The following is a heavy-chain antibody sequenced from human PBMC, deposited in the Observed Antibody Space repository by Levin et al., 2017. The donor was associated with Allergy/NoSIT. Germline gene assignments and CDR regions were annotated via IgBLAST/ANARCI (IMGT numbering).Heavy chain of an antibody. D-gene: IGHD3-22*01. Sequence: PGGSLRLSCAASGFTFSSYAMSWVRQAPGKGLEWVSAISGSGGSTYYADSVKGRFTISRDNSKNTLYLQMNSLRAEDTAVYYCAKDPGITMIVVVTYRQFDAFDIWGQGTMVTVSS. CDR2: ISGSGGST. J-gene: IGHJ3*02. CDR3: AKDPGITMIVVVTYRQFDAFDI. V-gene: IGHV3-23*01. CDR1: GFTFSSYA.